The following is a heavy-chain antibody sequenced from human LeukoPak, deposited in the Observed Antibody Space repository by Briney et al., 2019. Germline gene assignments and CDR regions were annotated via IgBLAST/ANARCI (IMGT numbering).Heavy chain of an antibody. CDR3: AGGYFDWSPIDY. J-gene: IGHJ4*02. Sequence: PSETLSLTCTVSGGSISSYYWSWIRQPPGKGLEWIGYIYYSGSTNYNPSLKSRVTISVDTSKNQFSLKLSSVTAADTAVYYCAGGYFDWSPIDYWGQGTLVTVSS. D-gene: IGHD3-9*01. V-gene: IGHV4-59*01. CDR1: GGSISSYY. CDR2: IYYSGST.